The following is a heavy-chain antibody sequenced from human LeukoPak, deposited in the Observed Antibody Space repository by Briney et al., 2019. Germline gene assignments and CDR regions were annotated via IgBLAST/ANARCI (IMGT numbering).Heavy chain of an antibody. V-gene: IGHV4-34*01. J-gene: IGHJ4*02. CDR1: GGSFSGYY. Sequence: PSETLSLTCAVYGGSFSGYYWSWIRQPPGKGLEWIGEINHSGSTNYNPPLKSRVTISVDTSKNQFSLKLSSVTAADTAVYYCARGSSIAVAGTLNYWGQGTLVTVSS. CDR2: INHSGST. D-gene: IGHD6-19*01. CDR3: ARGSSIAVAGTLNY.